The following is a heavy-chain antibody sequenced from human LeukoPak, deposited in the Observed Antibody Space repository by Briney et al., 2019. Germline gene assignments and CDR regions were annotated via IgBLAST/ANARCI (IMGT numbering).Heavy chain of an antibody. CDR1: GFTFSSYA. J-gene: IGHJ4*02. Sequence: TGGSLRLSRAASGFTFSSYAMSWVRQAPGKGLEWVSGISGSDGTTYYADSVKGRFTISRDNSRNTLYLQMNSLRAEDTAVYYCAKVDSSGYYSKNFHYWGQGSLVTVSS. D-gene: IGHD3-22*01. CDR3: AKVDSSGYYSKNFHY. CDR2: ISGSDGTT. V-gene: IGHV3-23*01.